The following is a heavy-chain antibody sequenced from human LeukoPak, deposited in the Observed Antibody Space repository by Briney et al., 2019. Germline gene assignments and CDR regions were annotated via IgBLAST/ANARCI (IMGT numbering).Heavy chain of an antibody. CDR2: VSCSGNT. Sequence: SETLSLTCSVSGGSINSGNYFWAWIRQPPGKGLEWIGSVSCSGNTYCNPSLKSRVTISVDTSKNHFSLKLSSVTAADTAMYPCARGNSYGPHDAFDIWGQGTMVTISS. CDR3: ARGNSYGPHDAFDI. D-gene: IGHD3-16*01. CDR1: GGSINSGNYF. J-gene: IGHJ3*02. V-gene: IGHV4-39*07.